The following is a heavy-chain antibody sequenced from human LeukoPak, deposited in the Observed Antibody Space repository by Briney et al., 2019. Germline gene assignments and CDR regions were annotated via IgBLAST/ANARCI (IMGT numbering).Heavy chain of an antibody. V-gene: IGHV1-2*02. Sequence: ASVKVSCKASGYTFTGYYIHWVRQAPGQGLEWMGWINPNSGGTNYAQKFQGRVTMTRDTSITTTYMELNRLRSDDTAVYFCARVPSRIGWFDPWGQGTLVTVSS. CDR2: INPNSGGT. J-gene: IGHJ5*02. D-gene: IGHD2-15*01. CDR1: GYTFTGYY. CDR3: ARVPSRIGWFDP.